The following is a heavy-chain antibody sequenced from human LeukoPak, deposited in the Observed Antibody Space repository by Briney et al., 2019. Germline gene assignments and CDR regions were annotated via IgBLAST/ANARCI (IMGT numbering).Heavy chain of an antibody. CDR3: AAFLSGTYWYFDY. Sequence: SSETLSLTCTVSGDSISSYYWSWIRQPAERGLEWLGHIYTSRSTNSYTSGSTDYNPSLKSRVTISLDRSKNQFSLKLSSVTAADTAVYYCAAFLSGTYWYFDYWGQGALVTVSS. V-gene: IGHV4-4*07. CDR1: GDSISSYY. CDR2: IYTSRSTNSYTSGST. J-gene: IGHJ4*02. D-gene: IGHD1-26*01.